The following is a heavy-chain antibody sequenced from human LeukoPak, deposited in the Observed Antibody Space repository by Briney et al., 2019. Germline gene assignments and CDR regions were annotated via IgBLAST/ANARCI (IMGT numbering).Heavy chain of an antibody. V-gene: IGHV4-59*01. CDR1: GGSISSYY. D-gene: IGHD3-22*01. CDR2: IYDSGST. Sequence: SETLSLTCTVSGGSISSYYWSWIRQPPGEGLEWIGYIYDSGSTNYNPSLKSRVTISVDTSKNQFSLKLSSVTAADTAVYYCACLTTADALDIWGQGTMVTVSS. J-gene: IGHJ3*02. CDR3: ACLTTADALDI.